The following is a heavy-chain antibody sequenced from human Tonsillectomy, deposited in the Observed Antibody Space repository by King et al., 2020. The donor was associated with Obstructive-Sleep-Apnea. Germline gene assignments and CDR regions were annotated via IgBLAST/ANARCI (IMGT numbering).Heavy chain of an antibody. CDR1: GGSISSYY. Sequence: QLQESGPGLVKPSETLSLTCTVAGGSISSYYWTWIRQPPGKRLEWIGYIYDSGSTNYNPSLKSRVTISLDTSKNQFSLKLTSVTAADTAVYYFARVPASMGTYDGMDRWGPGTTGTVSS. J-gene: IGHJ6*02. CDR2: IYDSGST. D-gene: IGHD6-6*01. CDR3: ARVPASMGTYDGMDR. V-gene: IGHV4-59*01.